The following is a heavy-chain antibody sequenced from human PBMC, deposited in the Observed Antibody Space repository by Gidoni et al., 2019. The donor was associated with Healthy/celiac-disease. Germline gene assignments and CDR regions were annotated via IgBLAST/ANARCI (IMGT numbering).Heavy chain of an antibody. Sequence: EVQLVESGGGLVQPGRSLRLSCAASGFPFDDYAMHWVRQAPGKGLEWVSVISWNSGSIGYADSVKGRLTISRDNAKNSLYLQMNSLRAEDTALYYCAKDKGSWYRVGPFDYWGQGTLVTVSS. J-gene: IGHJ4*02. CDR2: ISWNSGSI. V-gene: IGHV3-9*01. CDR3: AKDKGSWYRVGPFDY. CDR1: GFPFDDYA. D-gene: IGHD6-13*01.